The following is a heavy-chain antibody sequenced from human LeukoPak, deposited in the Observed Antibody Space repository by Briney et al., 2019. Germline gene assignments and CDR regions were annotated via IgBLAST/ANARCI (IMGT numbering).Heavy chain of an antibody. CDR2: IYYFGST. CDR1: GGSITSIHYC. Sequence: SETLSLTCTVSGGSITSIHYCWAWIRQPPGKGLEWIGNIYYFGSTYYNPSLRSRVTISVDTSKNQFSLKLSSVTAADTALYYCARMTCGGGTCWWFDPWGQGTLVTVSS. CDR3: ARMTCGGGTCWWFDP. J-gene: IGHJ5*02. D-gene: IGHD2-15*01. V-gene: IGHV4-39*01.